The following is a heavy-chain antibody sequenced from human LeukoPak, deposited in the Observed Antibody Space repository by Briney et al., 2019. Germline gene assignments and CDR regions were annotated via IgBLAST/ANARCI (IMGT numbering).Heavy chain of an antibody. Sequence: ASVKVSCKASGYTFTGYYMHWVRQAPGQGLEWMGWINPNSGGTNYAQKFQGRVTMTRDTSISTAYMELSRLRSDDTAVYYCARGSSGRYGHLFDYWGQGTLVTVSS. CDR1: GYTFTGYY. V-gene: IGHV1-2*02. D-gene: IGHD6-19*01. CDR2: INPNSGGT. J-gene: IGHJ4*02. CDR3: ARGSSGRYGHLFDY.